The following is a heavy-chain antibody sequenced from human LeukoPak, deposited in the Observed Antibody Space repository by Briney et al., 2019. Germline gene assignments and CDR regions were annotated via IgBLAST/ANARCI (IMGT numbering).Heavy chain of an antibody. CDR2: INHSGST. Sequence: SETLSLTCAVYGGSFSGYYWSWIRQPLRKGLEWIGEINHSGSTNYNPSLKSRVTISVDTSKNQFSLKLSSVTAADTAVYYCARQRSSGLRVEDYWGQGTLVTVSS. CDR3: ARQRSSGLRVEDY. V-gene: IGHV4-34*01. J-gene: IGHJ4*02. D-gene: IGHD6-19*01. CDR1: GGSFSGYY.